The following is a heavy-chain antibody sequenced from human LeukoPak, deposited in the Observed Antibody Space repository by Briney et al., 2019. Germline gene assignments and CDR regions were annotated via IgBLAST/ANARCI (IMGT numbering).Heavy chain of an antibody. D-gene: IGHD1-7*01. J-gene: IGHJ4*02. CDR3: ARVDDGNCADY. Sequence: ASVKVSCKSSGYTFTVYYIHWVRQAPGPGLEWMGWTNLNSGGTNYAQKFQGRVRMTRDTSISTAYMELSRLRSDDTAVDYCARVDDGNCADYWGQGTLVTVSS. V-gene: IGHV1-2*02. CDR1: GYTFTVYY. CDR2: TNLNSGGT.